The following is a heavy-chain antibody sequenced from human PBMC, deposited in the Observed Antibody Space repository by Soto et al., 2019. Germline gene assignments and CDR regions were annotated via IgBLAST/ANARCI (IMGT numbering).Heavy chain of an antibody. CDR3: ATHSFDNLSAGDS. Sequence: EVQVVESGGGLVQPGGSLRLSCVASGFTFNHYWMAWVRQAPGKRLEWVANIKQDGSEKFYVESVMGRFTISRDNAKNSVYLQMNILRADDTAVYYCATHSFDNLSAGDSWGQGTLVTVSS. CDR2: IKQDGSEK. D-gene: IGHD5-18*01. CDR1: GFTFNHYW. V-gene: IGHV3-7*01. J-gene: IGHJ4*02.